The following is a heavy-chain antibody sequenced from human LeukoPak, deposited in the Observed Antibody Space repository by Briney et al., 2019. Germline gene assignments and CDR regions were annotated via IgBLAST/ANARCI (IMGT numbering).Heavy chain of an antibody. J-gene: IGHJ5*02. V-gene: IGHV3-23*01. D-gene: IGHD4-17*01. Sequence: GGSLRLSCAASGFTFSSYAMSWVRQAPGKGLEWVSAISGSGGSTYYADSVKGRFTISRDNSKNTLYLQMNSLRAEDTAVYYCAKPTRRSTVIEGWFDPWGQGTLVTVPS. CDR1: GFTFSSYA. CDR2: ISGSGGST. CDR3: AKPTRRSTVIEGWFDP.